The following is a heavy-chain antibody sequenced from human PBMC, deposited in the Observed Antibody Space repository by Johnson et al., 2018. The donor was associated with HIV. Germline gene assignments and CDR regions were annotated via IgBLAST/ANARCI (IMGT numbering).Heavy chain of an antibody. CDR1: GFTFRTYW. J-gene: IGHJ3*02. CDR2: IKYDASEK. CDR3: ARDLPYYYGTGWDAFDI. V-gene: IGHV3-7*05. D-gene: IGHD3-10*01. Sequence: VQLVESGGGVVQPGRSLRLSCAASGFTFRTYWMAWVRQAPEKGPEWVANIKYDASEKYYVDSVKGRFTISRDNAKNSLYLEMSSLRAEDTAVSFCARDLPYYYGTGWDAFDIWGQGTVVTVSS.